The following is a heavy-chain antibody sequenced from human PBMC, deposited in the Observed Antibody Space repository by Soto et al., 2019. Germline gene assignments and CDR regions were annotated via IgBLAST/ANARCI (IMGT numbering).Heavy chain of an antibody. D-gene: IGHD2-2*01. CDR2: IWYDGSNK. J-gene: IGHJ6*02. Sequence: SLILPCTASGLTICSYGIHWVPKHPGKVLEWEAVIWYDGSNKYYADSVKGRFTISRDNSRSTLYLQMNSLRADDTAVYYCARGTYYLLVVANSIPLYYYGVDVGCQGTTVTVSS. CDR1: GLTICSYG. CDR3: ARGTYYLLVVANSIPLYYYGVDV. V-gene: IGHV3-33*01.